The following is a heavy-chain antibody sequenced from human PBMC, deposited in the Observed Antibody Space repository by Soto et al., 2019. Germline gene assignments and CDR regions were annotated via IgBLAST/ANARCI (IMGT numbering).Heavy chain of an antibody. J-gene: IGHJ6*03. Sequence: GGSLRLSCAASGFTFSSYWMSWVRQAPGKGLEWVANIKQDGSEKYYVDSVKGRFTISRDNAKNSLYLQMNSLRAEDTAVYYCARDRAAHSPRYYYYYMDVWGKGTTVTVSS. V-gene: IGHV3-7*01. CDR1: GFTFSSYW. D-gene: IGHD6-13*01. CDR2: IKQDGSEK. CDR3: ARDRAAHSPRYYYYYMDV.